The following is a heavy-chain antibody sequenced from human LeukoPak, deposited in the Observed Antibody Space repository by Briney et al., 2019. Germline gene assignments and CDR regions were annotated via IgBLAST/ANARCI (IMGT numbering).Heavy chain of an antibody. CDR2: IYYSGDT. Sequence: PSETLSLTCAVYGGSFSGYYWSWIRQHPGKGLEWIGYIYYSGDTYYNPSLKSRVTISVDTPKNQFSLKLSSVTAADTAVYYCATMGTTDAFDIWGQGTMVTVSS. CDR3: ATMGTTDAFDI. V-gene: IGHV4-31*11. J-gene: IGHJ3*02. CDR1: GGSFSGYY. D-gene: IGHD2-2*01.